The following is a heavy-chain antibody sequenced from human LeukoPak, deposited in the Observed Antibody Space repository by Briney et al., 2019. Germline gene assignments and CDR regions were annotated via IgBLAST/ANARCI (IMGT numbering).Heavy chain of an antibody. CDR3: ARAGDIVVVPAADVFDY. J-gene: IGHJ4*02. CDR1: GGSISSGGYY. CDR2: IYYSGST. D-gene: IGHD2-2*01. Sequence: SETLSLTCTVSGGSISSGGYYWSWIPQPPGKGLEWIGYIYYSGSTYYNPSLKSRVTISVDTSKNQFSLKLSSVTAADTAVYYCARAGDIVVVPAADVFDYWGQGTLVTVSS. V-gene: IGHV4-31*03.